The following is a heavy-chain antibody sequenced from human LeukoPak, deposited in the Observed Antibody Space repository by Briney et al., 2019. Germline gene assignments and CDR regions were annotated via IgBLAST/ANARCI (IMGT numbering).Heavy chain of an antibody. D-gene: IGHD6-19*01. CDR2: ISAYNGNT. J-gene: IGHJ4*02. V-gene: IGHV1-18*01. Sequence: GASVKVSCKASGYTFTSYGISWVRQAPGQGLEWMGWISAYNGNTNYAQKLQGRVTMTTDTSTSTAYMELRSLRSDDTAAYYCARDPIAPYSSGWCELDYWGQGTLVTVSS. CDR3: ARDPIAPYSSGWCELDY. CDR1: GYTFTSYG.